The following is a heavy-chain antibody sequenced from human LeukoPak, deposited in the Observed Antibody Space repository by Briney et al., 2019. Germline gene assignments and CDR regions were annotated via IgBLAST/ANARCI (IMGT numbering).Heavy chain of an antibody. CDR1: GFPFNDYS. CDR3: AKGAGGSYGAYYFDY. J-gene: IGHJ4*02. Sequence: PGGSLRLSCAASGFPFNDYSMNWVRQTPGKGLEWVSSITSSGSHKYFADSLKGRITISRDNVNKLFYLQMSSLRVEDTAFYYCAKGAGGSYGAYYFDYWGQGILVTVSS. CDR2: ITSSGSHK. V-gene: IGHV3-21*01. D-gene: IGHD1-26*01.